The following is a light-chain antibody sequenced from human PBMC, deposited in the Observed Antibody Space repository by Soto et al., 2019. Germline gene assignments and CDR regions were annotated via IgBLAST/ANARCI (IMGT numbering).Light chain of an antibody. V-gene: IGLV1-40*01. CDR2: GNS. J-gene: IGLJ3*02. Sequence: QSVLTQPPSVSGAPGQRVTISCTGSSSNIGAGYDVHWYQQLPGTAPKLLIYGNSNRPSGVPDRFSGSKSGTSASLAITGLQAEDEADYYCQSYDSSLSGWGWVFGGGTKVT. CDR3: QSYDSSLSGWGWV. CDR1: SSNIGAGYD.